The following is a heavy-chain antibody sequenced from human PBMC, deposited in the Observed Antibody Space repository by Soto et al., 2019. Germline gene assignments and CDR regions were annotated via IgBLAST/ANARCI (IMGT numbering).Heavy chain of an antibody. CDR1: GFTFSIYS. CDR3: AKVVKYDVLTGYYKGPDYYGMDV. V-gene: IGHV3-23*04. D-gene: IGHD3-9*01. CDR2: ISGSGGST. Sequence: QLVESGGGLVQPGGSLRLSCAASGFTFSIYSMNWVRQAPGKGLEWVSLISGSGGSTHYADSVEGRFTISRDNSKNTLYLEMDSLRAEDTAVYYCAKVVKYDVLTGYYKGPDYYGMDVWGQGTTVTVSS. J-gene: IGHJ6*02.